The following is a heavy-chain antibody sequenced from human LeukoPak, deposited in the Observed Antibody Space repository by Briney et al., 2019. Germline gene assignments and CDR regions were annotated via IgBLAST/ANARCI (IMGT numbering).Heavy chain of an antibody. V-gene: IGHV3-30*18. Sequence: PGRSLRLSCAASGFTFSSYGTHWVRPALGQGLEWVAVMSYDGVNKYYADSVKGRLTISRENSKNTLYLQMNSLRAEDTVVYYCAKTKGYSYGYNFDYRGQRTLGTASS. J-gene: IGHJ4*02. CDR3: AKTKGYSYGYNFDY. CDR1: GFTFSSYG. D-gene: IGHD5-18*01. CDR2: MSYDGVNK.